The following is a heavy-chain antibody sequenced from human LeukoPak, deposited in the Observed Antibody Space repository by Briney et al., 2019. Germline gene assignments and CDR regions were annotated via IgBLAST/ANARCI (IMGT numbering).Heavy chain of an antibody. V-gene: IGHV5-51*01. CDR1: GYSFTSYW. CDR2: TYPGDSDT. J-gene: IGHJ4*02. CDR3: ARALGYCSGGTCSLGY. D-gene: IGHD2-15*01. Sequence: GESLKISCKGSGYSFTSYWIGWVRQMPGKGLEWMGITYPGDSDTRYSPSFQGQVTISADESISTAYLQWSSLKASDTAMYYCARALGYCSGGTCSLGYWGQGTLVTVSS.